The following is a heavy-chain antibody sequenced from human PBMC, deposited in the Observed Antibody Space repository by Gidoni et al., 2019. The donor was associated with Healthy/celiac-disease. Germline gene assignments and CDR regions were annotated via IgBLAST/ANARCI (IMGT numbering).Heavy chain of an antibody. CDR1: GGSVSSGSYY. Sequence: QVQLQESGPGLVKPSETLSLTCTFSGGSVSSGSYYWSWIRQPPGKGLEWIGYIYYSGSTNYNPSLKSRVTISVDTSKNQFSLKLSSVTAADTAVYYCARESSGWFIFDYWGQGTLVTVSS. J-gene: IGHJ4*02. CDR2: IYYSGST. CDR3: ARESSGWFIFDY. D-gene: IGHD6-19*01. V-gene: IGHV4-61*01.